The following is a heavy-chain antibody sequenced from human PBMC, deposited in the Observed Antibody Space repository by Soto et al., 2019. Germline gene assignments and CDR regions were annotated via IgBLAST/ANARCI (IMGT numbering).Heavy chain of an antibody. CDR2: IFYSGNI. Sequence: QLQLEESGPGLVKPSETLSLTCTVSGDSISSSNSHWGWTRQPPGKGLEYIGSVYYGGAIFYSGNIYYSPSLKRRVTISVDTSKNQFSLRLSSVTAADTGVYYCVRYDRINMKPYSPEGFHIWGQGTMVTVSS. V-gene: IGHV4-39*01. CDR3: VRYDRINMKPYSPEGFHI. CDR1: GDSISSSNSH. D-gene: IGHD3-3*02. J-gene: IGHJ3*02.